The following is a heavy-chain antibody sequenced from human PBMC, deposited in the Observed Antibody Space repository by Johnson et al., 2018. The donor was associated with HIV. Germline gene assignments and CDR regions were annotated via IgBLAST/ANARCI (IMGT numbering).Heavy chain of an antibody. V-gene: IGHV3-66*01. CDR2: IYSGGST. CDR3: ARVEWDQNAFDI. Sequence: VQLVESGGGVVQPGRSLRLSCAASGFTFSSYAMHWVRQAPGKGLEWVSVIYSGGSTYYADSVKGRFTISRDNSKNTLYLQMNSLRAEVTAVYYCARVEWDQNAFDIWGQGTMVTVSS. J-gene: IGHJ3*02. D-gene: IGHD1-26*01. CDR1: GFTFSSYA.